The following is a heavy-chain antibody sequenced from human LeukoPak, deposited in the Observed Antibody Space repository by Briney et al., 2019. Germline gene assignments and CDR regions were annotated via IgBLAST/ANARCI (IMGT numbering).Heavy chain of an antibody. CDR3: ARAPYGGKSAVLNY. CDR2: INPSSSSA. V-gene: IGHV1-46*01. D-gene: IGHD4-23*01. CDR1: GYTFTNYY. J-gene: IGHJ4*02. Sequence: ASVKVSCKASGYTFTNYYIHWVRQAPGQGLEWMGIINPSSSSASSTQKFQGRVTLTRDTSTSTVYIELSGLRSEDTAVYYCARAPYGGKSAVLNYWGQGTLVTASS.